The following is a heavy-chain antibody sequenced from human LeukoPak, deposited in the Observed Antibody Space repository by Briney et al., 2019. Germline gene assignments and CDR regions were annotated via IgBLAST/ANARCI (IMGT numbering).Heavy chain of an antibody. CDR3: AKIDYYDSSGYYSPLVDY. Sequence: GGSLRLSCAASGFTFSSYATNWVRQAPGKGLEWVSTISGSGGSTYYADSVKGRLTISRDNSKNTLYLQTNSLRAEDTAAYYCAKIDYYDSSGYYSPLVDYWGQGTLVTVSS. CDR1: GFTFSSYA. J-gene: IGHJ4*02. V-gene: IGHV3-23*01. CDR2: ISGSGGST. D-gene: IGHD3-22*01.